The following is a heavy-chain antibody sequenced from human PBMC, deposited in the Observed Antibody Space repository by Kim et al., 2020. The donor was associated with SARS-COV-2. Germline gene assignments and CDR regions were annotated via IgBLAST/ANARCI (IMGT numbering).Heavy chain of an antibody. J-gene: IGHJ4*02. D-gene: IGHD3-16*02. CDR3: ARIYDYIWGSYRHLDY. V-gene: IGHV1-8*01. Sequence: KFQGRVTMTRNTSISTAYMELNSLRSEDPAVYYCARIYDYIWGSYRHLDYWGQGTLVTVSS.